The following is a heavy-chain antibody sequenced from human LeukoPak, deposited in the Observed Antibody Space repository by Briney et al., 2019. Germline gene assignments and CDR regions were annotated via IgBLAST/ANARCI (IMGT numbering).Heavy chain of an antibody. V-gene: IGHV1-46*01. J-gene: IGHJ4*02. Sequence: ASVKVSCKASGYTFTSNYIHWVRQAPGQGLEWMGMIYPRDGSTSYAQKFQGRVTVTRDTSTSTVHMELSGLRSEDTAVYYCARDQKGFDYRGQGTLVTVSS. CDR1: GYTFTSNY. CDR2: IYPRDGST. CDR3: ARDQKGFDY.